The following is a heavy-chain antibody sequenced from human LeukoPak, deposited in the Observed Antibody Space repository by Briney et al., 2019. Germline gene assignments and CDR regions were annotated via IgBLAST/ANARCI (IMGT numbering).Heavy chain of an antibody. Sequence: SETLSLTCTVSGGSISSYYWSWIRQPPGKGLEWIGYIYYSGSTNYNPSLKSRVTISVDTSKNQFSLKLSSLTAADTAVYYCARGPFGRGVIGGAIDYWGQGTLVTVSS. CDR3: ARGPFGRGVIGGAIDY. CDR2: IYYSGST. J-gene: IGHJ4*02. D-gene: IGHD3-10*01. CDR1: GGSISSYY. V-gene: IGHV4-59*01.